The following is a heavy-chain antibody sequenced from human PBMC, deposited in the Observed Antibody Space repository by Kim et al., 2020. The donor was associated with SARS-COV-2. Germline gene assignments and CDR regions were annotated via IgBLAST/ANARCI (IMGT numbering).Heavy chain of an antibody. V-gene: IGHV3-49*04. CDR1: GFTFGDYA. Sequence: GGSLRLSCTASGFTFGDYAMSWVRQAPGKGLEWVGFIRSKAYGGTTEYAASVKGRFTISRDDSKSIAYLQMNSLKTEDTAVYYCTRVLGYSGYDYVGGGYYYYYYGMDVWGQGTTVTVSS. J-gene: IGHJ6*02. D-gene: IGHD5-12*01. CDR3: TRVLGYSGYDYVGGGYYYYYYGMDV. CDR2: IRSKAYGGTT.